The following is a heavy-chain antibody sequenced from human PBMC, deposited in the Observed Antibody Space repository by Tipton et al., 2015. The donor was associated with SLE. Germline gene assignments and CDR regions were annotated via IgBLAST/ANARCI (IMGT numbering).Heavy chain of an antibody. CDR2: IYYSGST. D-gene: IGHD3-16*01. Sequence: TLSLTCTVSGGSISSHYWSWIRQPPGKGLEWIGYIYYSGSTNYNPSLKSRVTISVDTSKNQFSLKLSSVTAADTVVYYCARWEFYVSYHYGMDVWGQGTTVTVSS. CDR1: GGSISSHY. CDR3: ARWEFYVSYHYGMDV. J-gene: IGHJ6*02. V-gene: IGHV4-59*08.